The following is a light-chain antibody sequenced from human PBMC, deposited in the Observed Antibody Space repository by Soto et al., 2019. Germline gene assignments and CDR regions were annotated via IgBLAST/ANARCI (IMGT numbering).Light chain of an antibody. CDR2: LNSDGSH. Sequence: QPVLTQSPSASASLGASVKLTCTLSSGLSTYAIAWHQQQPEKGPRYLMKLNSDGSHSKGDGIPVRFSGSSSGAERYLTISSLQSEDEADYYCQTWGTGLWVFGGGTKLTVL. J-gene: IGLJ3*02. CDR1: SGLSTYA. V-gene: IGLV4-69*01. CDR3: QTWGTGLWV.